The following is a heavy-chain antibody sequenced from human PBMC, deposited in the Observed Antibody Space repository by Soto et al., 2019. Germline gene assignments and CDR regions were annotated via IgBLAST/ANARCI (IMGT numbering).Heavy chain of an antibody. CDR2: ISSSSSFT. V-gene: IGHV3-11*03. J-gene: IGHJ4*02. CDR1: GFMFNDYY. CDR3: ASSATYSSGWYS. D-gene: IGHD6-19*01. Sequence: PGGSLRLSCAASGFMFNDYYVSWIRQAPGKGLESVSYISSSSSFTNYADSVKGRFTISRDNAKNSLYLQMNSLRVEDTAVYYCASSATYSSGWYSWGQGTLVTVSS.